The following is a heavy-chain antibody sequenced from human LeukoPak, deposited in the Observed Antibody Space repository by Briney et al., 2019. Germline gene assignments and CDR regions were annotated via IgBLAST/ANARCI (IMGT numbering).Heavy chain of an antibody. CDR2: VHNVGST. CDR1: GVSTTNGIYY. CDR3: ARHAEYNSGWHFYLDH. V-gene: IGHV4-39*01. J-gene: IGHJ4*02. Sequence: SETLSLTCTVSGVSTTNGIYYWAWIRQSPGKGLEWIGSVHNVGSTYYNLSLRSRVTMSIDTSKNQFSLRLNSVTAADTTVYYCARHAEYNSGWHFYLDHWGQGILVTVSS. D-gene: IGHD6-19*01.